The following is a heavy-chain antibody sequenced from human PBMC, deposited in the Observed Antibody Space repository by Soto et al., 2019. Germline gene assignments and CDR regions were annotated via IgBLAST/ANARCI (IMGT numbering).Heavy chain of an antibody. V-gene: IGHV3-23*01. CDR2: VSGRGGST. Sequence: VQLLESGGGLVQPGGSLRLACTASGFTFNHYAMSWVRQAPGKGLEWVSAVSGRGGSTKYADSVKGRFIISRDNSNSTLFLQMDSIRGEDTAVYYCAKDSTVTTSLYFYYYGFDVWGQGTTVTVSS. CDR1: GFTFNHYA. J-gene: IGHJ6*02. D-gene: IGHD4-17*01. CDR3: AKDSTVTTSLYFYYYGFDV.